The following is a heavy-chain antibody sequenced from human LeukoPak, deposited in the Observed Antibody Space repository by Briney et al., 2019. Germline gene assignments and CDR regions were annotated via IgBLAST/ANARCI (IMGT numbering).Heavy chain of an antibody. J-gene: IGHJ4*02. CDR3: ARDYYWVGATRPFDY. Sequence: GASVKVSCKASGYTFTGYYMHWVRQAPGQGLEWMGWINPNSGGTKYAQKFQGRVTMSRDTYISTAYMELRSLRSDDTAVYYCARDYYWVGATRPFDYWGQGTLVTVSS. CDR1: GYTFTGYY. V-gene: IGHV1-2*02. D-gene: IGHD1-26*01. CDR2: INPNSGGT.